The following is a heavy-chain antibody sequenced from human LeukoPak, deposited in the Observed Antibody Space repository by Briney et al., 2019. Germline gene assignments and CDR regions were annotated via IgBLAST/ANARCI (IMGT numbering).Heavy chain of an antibody. D-gene: IGHD3-10*01. CDR3: ARDRFGENAFDI. Sequence: GSLRLSCAASGFTVSSNYMSWVRQAPGKGLEWVSVIYSGGSTYYADSVKGRFTISRDNSKNTLYLQMNSLRAEDTAVYYCARDRFGENAFDIWDQGTMVTVSS. V-gene: IGHV3-53*01. CDR2: IYSGGST. J-gene: IGHJ3*02. CDR1: GFTVSSNY.